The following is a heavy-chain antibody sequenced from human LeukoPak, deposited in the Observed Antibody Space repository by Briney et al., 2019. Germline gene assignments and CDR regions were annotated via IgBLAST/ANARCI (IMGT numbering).Heavy chain of an antibody. CDR3: ARGRDSSGYPHYFDY. D-gene: IGHD3-22*01. CDR2: IYYSGST. V-gene: IGHV4-30-4*01. J-gene: IGHJ4*02. Sequence: SETLSLPCTVSGGSISSGDYYWSWIRQPPGKGLEWIGYIYYSGSTYYNPSLKSRVTISVDTSKNQFSLKLSSVTAADTAVYYCARGRDSSGYPHYFDYWGQGTLVTVSS. CDR1: GGSISSGDYY.